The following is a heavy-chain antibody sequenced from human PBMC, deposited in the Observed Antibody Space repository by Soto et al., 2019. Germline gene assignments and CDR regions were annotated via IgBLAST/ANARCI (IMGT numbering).Heavy chain of an antibody. CDR3: ARAYYDILTGHLGMDY. V-gene: IGHV3-48*02. D-gene: IGHD3-9*01. Sequence: PGGSLRLSCAASGFTSSSYSMNWVRQAPGKGLEWVSYISSSSSTIYYADSVKGRFTISRDNAKNSLYLQMNSLRDEDTAVYYCARAYYDILTGHLGMDYWGQGTLVTVSS. CDR1: GFTSSSYS. J-gene: IGHJ4*02. CDR2: ISSSSSTI.